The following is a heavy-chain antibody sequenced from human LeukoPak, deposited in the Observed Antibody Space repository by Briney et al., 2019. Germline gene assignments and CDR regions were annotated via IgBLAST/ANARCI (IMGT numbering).Heavy chain of an antibody. Sequence: GGSLRLSCAASGFTFDDYGMSWARQAPGKGLEWVSGINWNGGSTGYADSVKGRFTISRDNAKNSLYLQMNSLRAEDTALYYCARDRDTSNRPGRFDYWGQGTLVTVSS. CDR2: INWNGGST. J-gene: IGHJ4*02. CDR1: GFTFDDYG. CDR3: ARDRDTSNRPGRFDY. V-gene: IGHV3-20*04. D-gene: IGHD2/OR15-2a*01.